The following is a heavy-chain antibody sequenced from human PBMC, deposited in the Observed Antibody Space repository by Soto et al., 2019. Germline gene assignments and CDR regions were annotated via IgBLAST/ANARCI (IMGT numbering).Heavy chain of an antibody. J-gene: IGHJ5*02. V-gene: IGHV3-23*01. Sequence: EVQLLESGGGLVQRGGSLRLSCVASGFSFSDFAMSWVRQGPGKGLEWVSGISGFGGTTYYSDSVKGRFIISRDSSTNKLFLQMDSLTAEDTGVYYCARDATGMVGRPNTNWFDPWGQGTLVTVSS. CDR3: ARDATGMVGRPNTNWFDP. CDR1: GFSFSDFA. CDR2: ISGFGGTT. D-gene: IGHD2-15*01.